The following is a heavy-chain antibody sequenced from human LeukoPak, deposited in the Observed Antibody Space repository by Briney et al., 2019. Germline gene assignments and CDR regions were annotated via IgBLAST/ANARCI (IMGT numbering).Heavy chain of an antibody. CDR2: INPNSGGT. D-gene: IGHD3-3*01. CDR3: ARDRKVLRFLARWFDP. V-gene: IGHV1-2*02. Sequence: ASVKVSCKASGYTFTGYYMHWVRQAPGQGLEWMGWINPNSGGTNYAQKFQGRVTMTRDTSISTAYMELSRLRSDDTAVYYCARDRKVLRFLARWFDPWGQGTLVTVSS. J-gene: IGHJ5*02. CDR1: GYTFTGYY.